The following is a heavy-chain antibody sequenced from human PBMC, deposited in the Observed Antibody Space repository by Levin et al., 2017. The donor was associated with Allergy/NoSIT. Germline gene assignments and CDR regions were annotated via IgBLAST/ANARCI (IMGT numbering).Heavy chain of an antibody. J-gene: IGHJ2*01. CDR2: INPNSGGT. D-gene: IGHD3-22*01. CDR3: ARTDSYYDSSGYYVDTRHWYFDR. CDR1: GYTFTGYY. V-gene: IGHV1-2*02. Sequence: ASVKVSCKASGYTFTGYYMHWVRQAPGQGLEWMGWINPNSGGTNYAQKFQGRVTMTRDTSISTAYMELSRLRSDDTAVYYCARTDSYYDSSGYYVDTRHWYFDRWGRGTLVTVSS.